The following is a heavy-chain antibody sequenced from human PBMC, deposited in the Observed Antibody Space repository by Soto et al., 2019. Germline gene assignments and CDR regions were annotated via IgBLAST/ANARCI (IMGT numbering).Heavy chain of an antibody. Sequence: EVQLVESGGGSVQPGRSLRLSCVGSGFRFDGHAMHWVRQSPGKGLEWVSGLGWNSGSIDYAEFVKGRFTISRANAKNSLYLQMNSLRPADTALYYCARVGYGEGTGNFDYWGQGTLVTVS. D-gene: IGHD2-21*01. CDR1: GFRFDGHA. V-gene: IGHV3-9*01. J-gene: IGHJ4*02. CDR2: LGWNSGSI. CDR3: ARVGYGEGTGNFDY.